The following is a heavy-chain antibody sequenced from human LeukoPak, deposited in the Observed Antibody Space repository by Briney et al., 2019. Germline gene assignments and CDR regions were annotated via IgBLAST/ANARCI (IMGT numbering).Heavy chain of an antibody. CDR2: IYHSGST. D-gene: IGHD3-22*01. CDR3: ARAEGDYYDSSYYFDY. Sequence: PSETLSLTCTVSGGSISSGGYYWSWIRQHPGKGLEWIGYIYHSGSTYYNPSLKSRVTISVDRSKNQFSLKLSSVTAADTAVYYCARAEGDYYDSSYYFDYWGQGTLVTVSS. V-gene: IGHV4-30-2*01. CDR1: GGSISSGGYY. J-gene: IGHJ4*02.